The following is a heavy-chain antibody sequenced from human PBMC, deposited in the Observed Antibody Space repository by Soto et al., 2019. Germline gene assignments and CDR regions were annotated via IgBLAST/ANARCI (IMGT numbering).Heavy chain of an antibody. Sequence: QVQLVESGGGVVQPGRSLRLSCAASGFTFSSYGMHWVRQAPGKGLEWVAVIWYDGSNKYYADSVKGRFTISRDNSKNTLYLQMNSLRAEDTAVYYYARDLVRGVIDYWGQGTLVTVSS. CDR1: GFTFSSYG. J-gene: IGHJ4*02. CDR3: ARDLVRGVIDY. CDR2: IWYDGSNK. V-gene: IGHV3-33*01. D-gene: IGHD3-10*01.